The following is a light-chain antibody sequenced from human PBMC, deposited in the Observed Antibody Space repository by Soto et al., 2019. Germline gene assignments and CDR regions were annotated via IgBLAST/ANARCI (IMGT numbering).Light chain of an antibody. CDR2: EVS. V-gene: IGLV2-14*01. Sequence: LTQPASVSGSPGQSITISCTGTSSDVGGYNHVSWYQQHPGKAPKLMIYEVSNRPSGVSNRFSGSKSGNTASLTISGLQAEDEADYYCSSYTSSSTLYVFGTGTKVTVL. CDR1: SSDVGGYNH. J-gene: IGLJ1*01. CDR3: SSYTSSSTLYV.